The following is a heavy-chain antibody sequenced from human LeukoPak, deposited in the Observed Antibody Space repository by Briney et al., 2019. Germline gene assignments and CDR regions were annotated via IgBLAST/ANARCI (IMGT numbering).Heavy chain of an antibody. CDR1: GGSISNYF. J-gene: IGHJ4*02. CDR3: ARTLSTMSFDY. Sequence: SETLSLTCTVSGGSISNYFWSWIRQPPGKGLEWIGYIYYSGSSNYNPSLKSRVTISVDTSKNQFSLNLSSVIAADTAVYYCARTLSTMSFDYWGQGTLVTVPS. CDR2: IYYSGSS. V-gene: IGHV4-59*01. D-gene: IGHD3-10*02.